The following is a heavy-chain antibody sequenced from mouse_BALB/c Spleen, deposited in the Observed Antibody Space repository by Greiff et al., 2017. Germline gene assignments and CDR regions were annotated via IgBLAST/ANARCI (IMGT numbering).Heavy chain of an antibody. D-gene: IGHD1-1*01. Sequence: DVHLVESGGGLVQPGGSLKLSCAASGFTFSSYGMSWVRQTPDKRLELVATINSNGGSTYYPDSVKGRFTISRDNAKNTLYLQMSSLKSEDTAMYYCARVTTVVASRYCDVWGAGTTVTVSS. V-gene: IGHV5-6-3*01. J-gene: IGHJ1*01. CDR3: ARVTTVVASRYCDV. CDR2: INSNGGST. CDR1: GFTFSSYG.